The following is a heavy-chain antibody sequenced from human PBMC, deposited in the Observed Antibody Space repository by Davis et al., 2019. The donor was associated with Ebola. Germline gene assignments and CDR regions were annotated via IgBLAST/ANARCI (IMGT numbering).Heavy chain of an antibody. J-gene: IGHJ2*01. CDR2: IYYSGST. CDR3: ARAGWGYFDL. Sequence: MPSETLSLTCTVSGGSISSYYWSWIRQPPGKGLEWIGYIYYSGSTNYNPSLKSRVTISVDTSKNQFSLKLSSVTTADTAVYYCARAGWGYFDLWGRGTLVTVSS. CDR1: GGSISSYY. V-gene: IGHV4-59*01. D-gene: IGHD5-24*01.